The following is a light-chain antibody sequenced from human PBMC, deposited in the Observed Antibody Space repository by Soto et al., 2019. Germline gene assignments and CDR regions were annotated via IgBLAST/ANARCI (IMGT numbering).Light chain of an antibody. Sequence: EIVLTQSPGTLSLAPGERATLSCKASQSVTSRYLAWYQQKPGQAPRLLIYGASSRATGIPDRFSGSGSGTDFTLTISRLEPEDFAVYFCQQYNNSPDYTFVPGTKLEIK. CDR2: GAS. V-gene: IGKV3-20*01. CDR3: QQYNNSPDYT. J-gene: IGKJ2*01. CDR1: QSVTSRY.